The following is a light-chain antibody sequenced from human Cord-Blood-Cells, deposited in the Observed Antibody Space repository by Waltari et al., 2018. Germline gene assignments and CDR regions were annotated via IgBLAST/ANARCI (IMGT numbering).Light chain of an antibody. Sequence: QSALTQPASVSGSPGQSITIPCPGTSSDVGGYNYVSWYQQHPGKVPKLMIYDVSNRPSGVYNRFSGSKSGNTASLTISGLQAEDEADYYCSSYTSSSTLVFGGGTKLTVL. CDR1: SSDVGGYNY. V-gene: IGLV2-14*03. J-gene: IGLJ3*02. CDR3: SSYTSSSTLV. CDR2: DVS.